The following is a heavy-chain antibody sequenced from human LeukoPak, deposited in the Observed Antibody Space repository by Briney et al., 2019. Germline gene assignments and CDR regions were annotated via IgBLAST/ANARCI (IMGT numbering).Heavy chain of an antibody. V-gene: IGHV1-58*01. CDR1: GFTFTSSA. J-gene: IGHJ3*02. Sequence: GASVKVSCKASGFTFTSSAVQWVRQARGQRLEWIGWIVVGSGNTNYAQKFQERVTITRDMSTSTAYMKLSSLRSEGTAVYYCAAVPNYYDSSGDGAFDIWGQGTMVTVSS. D-gene: IGHD3-22*01. CDR2: IVVGSGNT. CDR3: AAVPNYYDSSGDGAFDI.